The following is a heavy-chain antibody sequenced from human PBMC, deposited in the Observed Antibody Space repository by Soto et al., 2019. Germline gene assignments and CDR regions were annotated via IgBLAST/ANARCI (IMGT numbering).Heavy chain of an antibody. Sequence: ASVKVSCKASGGTFSSYAISWVRQAPGQGLEWMGGIIPIFGTANYAQKFQGRVTITADESTSTAYMELSSLRSEDTAVYYCGSGGSYYGGSDYWGQGTLVTVSS. J-gene: IGHJ4*02. CDR2: IIPIFGTA. CDR1: GGTFSSYA. CDR3: GSGGSYYGGSDY. D-gene: IGHD1-26*01. V-gene: IGHV1-69*13.